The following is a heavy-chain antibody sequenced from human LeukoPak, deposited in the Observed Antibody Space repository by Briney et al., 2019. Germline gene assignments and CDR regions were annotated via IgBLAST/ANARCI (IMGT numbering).Heavy chain of an antibody. V-gene: IGHV4-39*01. Sequence: SETLSLTCTVSGGPISSSSYYWGWIRQPPGKGLEWIGSIYYSGSTYYNPSLKSRVTISVDTSKNQFSLKLSSVTAADTAVYYCASLYSSGWTNFDYWGQGTLVTVSS. CDR1: GGPISSSSYY. J-gene: IGHJ4*02. D-gene: IGHD6-19*01. CDR2: IYYSGST. CDR3: ASLYSSGWTNFDY.